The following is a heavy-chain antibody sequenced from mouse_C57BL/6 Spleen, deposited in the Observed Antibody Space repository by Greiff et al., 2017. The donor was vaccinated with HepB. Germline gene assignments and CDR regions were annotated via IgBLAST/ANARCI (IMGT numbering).Heavy chain of an antibody. J-gene: IGHJ3*01. CDR3: ARDYYGSSYASFAD. Sequence: VQLQQSGAELVKPGASVKLSCKASGYTFTSYWMHWVKQRPGRGLEWIGRIDPNSGGTKYNEKFKSKATLTVDKPSSTAYMQLSSLTSEDSAVYYGARDYYGSSYASFADWGQGTLVTVSA. D-gene: IGHD1-1*01. V-gene: IGHV1-72*01. CDR1: GYTFTSYW. CDR2: IDPNSGGT.